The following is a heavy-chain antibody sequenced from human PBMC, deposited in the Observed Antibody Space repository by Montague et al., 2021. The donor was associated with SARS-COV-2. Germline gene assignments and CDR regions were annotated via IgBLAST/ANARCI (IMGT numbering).Heavy chain of an antibody. CDR3: ARARAAYILTGYYFDY. CDR2: INHSEST. V-gene: IGHV4-34*01. J-gene: IGHJ4*02. CDR1: DGSFSGYY. D-gene: IGHD3-9*01. Sequence: SETLSLTCAVYDGSFSGYYWSWIRQPPGKGLEWIGEINHSESTNYNPSLKSRVTISVDTSKNQFSLNLSSVTAADTAVYYCARARAAYILTGYYFDYWGQGTLVTVSS.